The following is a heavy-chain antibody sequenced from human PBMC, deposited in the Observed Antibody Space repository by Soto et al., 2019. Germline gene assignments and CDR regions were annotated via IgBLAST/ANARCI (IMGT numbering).Heavy chain of an antibody. CDR3: ARYDNSGSHGFDI. V-gene: IGHV4-31*03. CDR2: IYYSGST. Sequence: SETLSLTCTVSGGSISSGGYYWSWTRQHPGKGLEWIGYIYYSGSTYYNPSLKSRVTISVDTSKNQFSLKLSSVTAADTAVYYCARYDNSGSHGFDIWGQGTMVTVSS. J-gene: IGHJ3*02. D-gene: IGHD3-22*01. CDR1: GGSISSGGYY.